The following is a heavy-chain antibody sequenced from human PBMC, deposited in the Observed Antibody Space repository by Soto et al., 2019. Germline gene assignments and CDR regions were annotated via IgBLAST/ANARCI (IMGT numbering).Heavy chain of an antibody. Sequence: QVQLVQSGAEVKKPGASVKVSCKASGYTFTSYAMHWVRQAPGQRLEWMGWINAGNGNTKYSQKFQDRVTITRDTAASTAYMELSSLRSEDTAVYYCARVGPEDYYGSGSYVHWGQGTLVTVSS. CDR3: ARVGPEDYYGSGSYVH. CDR2: INAGNGNT. D-gene: IGHD3-10*01. V-gene: IGHV1-3*01. CDR1: GYTFTSYA. J-gene: IGHJ4*02.